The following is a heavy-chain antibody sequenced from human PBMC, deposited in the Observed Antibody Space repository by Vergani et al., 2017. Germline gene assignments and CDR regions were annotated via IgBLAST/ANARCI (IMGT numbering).Heavy chain of an antibody. V-gene: IGHV3-49*03. Sequence: EVQLVESGGDLVQPGRSLRLSCTASGFTFGYYAMAWFRQAPGQGLEWVGGIRSKAYGQATIYAASVKGRFTISRDDSKSIAYLQMNNLQTEDTAMYYCVRDQVTMRRGSDALDIWGQGTMVTVSS. CDR1: GFTFGYYA. CDR3: VRDQVTMRRGSDALDI. CDR2: IRSKAYGQAT. J-gene: IGHJ3*02. D-gene: IGHD3-10*01.